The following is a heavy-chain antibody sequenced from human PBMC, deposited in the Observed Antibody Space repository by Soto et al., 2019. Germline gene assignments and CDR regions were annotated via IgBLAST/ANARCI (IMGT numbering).Heavy chain of an antibody. CDR2: IYSSGAS. CDR3: ARGQRFSDWFDS. Sequence: QVHLQESGPGLLKPSETLSLSCSVSGGSMTSYYWTWIRQPAGKVLEWIGRIYSSGASHYNPSLKSRVVISLETSKNLFSLRLYFVTAGDTAVNYCARGQRFSDWFDSWGQGALVTVSS. D-gene: IGHD3-3*01. J-gene: IGHJ5*01. V-gene: IGHV4-4*07. CDR1: GGSMTSYY.